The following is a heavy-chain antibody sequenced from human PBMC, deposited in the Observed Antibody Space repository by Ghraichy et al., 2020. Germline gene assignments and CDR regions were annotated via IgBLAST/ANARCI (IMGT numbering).Heavy chain of an antibody. Sequence: ASVKVSCKASGNTFTSHGISWVRQAPGQGLEWMGWISAYNGNTNYAQNLQGRVTMTTDTSTTTAYMELRSLRSDDTAVYYCARVRRAVAGSLAYYFDCWGQGTLGTVSP. V-gene: IGHV1-18*04. CDR3: ARVRRAVAGSLAYYFDC. CDR1: GNTFTSHG. CDR2: ISAYNGNT. D-gene: IGHD6-19*01. J-gene: IGHJ4*02.